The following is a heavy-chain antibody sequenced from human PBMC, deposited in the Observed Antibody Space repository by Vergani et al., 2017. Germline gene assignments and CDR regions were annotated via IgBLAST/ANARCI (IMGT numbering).Heavy chain of an antibody. CDR2: INSDGSST. V-gene: IGHV3-74*01. CDR3: ARYLLPNYDFWSGYSHAYYYYYGMDV. CDR1: GFTFSSYW. D-gene: IGHD3-3*01. Sequence: EVQLVESGGGLVQPGGSLRLSCAASGFTFSSYWMHWVRQAPGKGLVWVSRINSDGSSTSYADSVKGRFTISRDNAKNTLYLQMNSLRAEDTAVYYCARYLLPNYDFWSGYSHAYYYYYGMDVWGQXP. J-gene: IGHJ6*02.